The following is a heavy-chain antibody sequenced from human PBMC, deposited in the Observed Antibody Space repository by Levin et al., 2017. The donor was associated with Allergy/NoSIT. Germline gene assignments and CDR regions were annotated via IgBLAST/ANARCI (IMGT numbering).Heavy chain of an antibody. Sequence: QSGGSLRLSCAASGFTFSSYSMNWVRQAPGKGLEWVSYISSSSSTIYYADSVKGRFTISRDNAKNSLYLQMNSLRDEDTAVYYCARDVKSCVLVPVYYYYMDVWGKGTTVTVSS. D-gene: IGHD2-8*02. CDR3: ARDVKSCVLVPVYYYYMDV. V-gene: IGHV3-48*02. CDR1: GFTFSSYS. J-gene: IGHJ6*03. CDR2: ISSSSSTI.